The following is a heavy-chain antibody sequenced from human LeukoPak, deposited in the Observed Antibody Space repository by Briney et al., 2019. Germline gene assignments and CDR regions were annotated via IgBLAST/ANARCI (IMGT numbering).Heavy chain of an antibody. V-gene: IGHV1-2*02. CDR2: INPNSGGT. Sequence: ASVKVSCKASGYTFTGYYMHWVRQAPGQGLEWMGWINPNSGGTNYAQKFQGRVTMTRDTSISTAYMELSRLRSDDTAVYYCARGTGEGYTYGRYYFDYWGQGTLFTVSS. CDR3: ARGTGEGYTYGRYYFDY. J-gene: IGHJ4*02. CDR1: GYTFTGYY. D-gene: IGHD5-18*01.